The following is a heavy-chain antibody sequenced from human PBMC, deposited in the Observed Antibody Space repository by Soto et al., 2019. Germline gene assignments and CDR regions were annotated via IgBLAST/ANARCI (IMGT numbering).Heavy chain of an antibody. CDR2: IRRHTSVT. CDR3: GKVADSGDYTGER. CDR1: GLTLSTSS. Sequence: EVQLVESGGMLVQPGGSLRLSCAAFGLTLSTSSMNWVRQAPGRGLEWISYIRRHTSVTAYADSVKGRFTISRDSAKNSLYLQMDNLRVEDTAVYYCGKVADSGDYTGERWGQGTLVTVSS. D-gene: IGHD3-22*01. V-gene: IGHV3-48*01. J-gene: IGHJ4*02.